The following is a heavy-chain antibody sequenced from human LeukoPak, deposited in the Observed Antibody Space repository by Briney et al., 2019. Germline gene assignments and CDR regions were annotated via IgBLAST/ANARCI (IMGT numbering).Heavy chain of an antibody. CDR1: GFTFNNYW. CDR2: IRYDGSIK. J-gene: IGHJ4*02. V-gene: IGHV3-30*02. D-gene: IGHD3-22*01. Sequence: GGSLRLSCEASGFTFNNYWMHWVRQAPGKGLEWVAFIRYDGSIKYYADSVKGRFTISRDNSKNTLYLQMNSLRAEDTAVYYCARATSKFYDSSGIENYWGQGTLVTVSS. CDR3: ARATSKFYDSSGIENY.